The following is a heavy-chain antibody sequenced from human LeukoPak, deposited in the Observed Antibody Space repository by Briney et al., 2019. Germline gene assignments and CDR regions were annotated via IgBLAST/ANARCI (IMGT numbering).Heavy chain of an antibody. Sequence: ASVKVSCKASGYTFTSYGISWVRQAPGQGLEWMGWISAYNGNTNYAQKLQGRVTITADESTSTAYMELSSLRSEDTAVYYCEVIVATKGGYWGQGTLVTVSS. V-gene: IGHV1-18*01. CDR2: ISAYNGNT. D-gene: IGHD5-12*01. CDR3: EVIVATKGGY. CDR1: GYTFTSYG. J-gene: IGHJ4*02.